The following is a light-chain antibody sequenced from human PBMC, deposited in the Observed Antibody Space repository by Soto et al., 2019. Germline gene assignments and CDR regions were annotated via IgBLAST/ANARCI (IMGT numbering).Light chain of an antibody. CDR2: DVS. CDR3: SSYTTSNTLL. CDR1: SGDIGAYNY. J-gene: IGLJ2*01. Sequence: QSVLTQPASVSGSPGQSITISCTGTSGDIGAYNYVSWYQRHPGKAPKLMIYDVSDRPSGVSNRFSGSKSGNTASLTIYGLRSEDEADYYCSSYTTSNTLLFGGGTKLTVL. V-gene: IGLV2-14*01.